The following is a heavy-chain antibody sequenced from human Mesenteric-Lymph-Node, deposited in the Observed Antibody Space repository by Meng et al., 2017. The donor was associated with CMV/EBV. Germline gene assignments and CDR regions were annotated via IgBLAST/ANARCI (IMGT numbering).Heavy chain of an antibody. CDR2: IYYSGST. CDR1: GGSISSSSYY. D-gene: IGHD3-10*01. V-gene: IGHV4-39*01. J-gene: IGHJ5*02. Sequence: HLQLQESGPGLVKTSETLSLTFTVSGGSISSSSYYWGWIRQPPGKGLEWIGCIYYSGSTYYNPSLKSRVTISVDTSKNQFSLKLSSVTAADTAVYYCARPHYYGSGSSPWFDPWGQGTLVTVSS. CDR3: ARPHYYGSGSSPWFDP.